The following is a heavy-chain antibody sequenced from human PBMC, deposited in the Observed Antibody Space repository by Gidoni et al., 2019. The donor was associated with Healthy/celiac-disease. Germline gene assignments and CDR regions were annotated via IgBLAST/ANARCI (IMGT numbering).Heavy chain of an antibody. Sequence: EVLLVESGGGLFTPGGSLGLSCAASVFTFSGYSLNWVRQAPGKGLVWVSSISSSSSYIYYADSVKGRFTISRDNAKNSLYLQMNSLRAEDTAVYYCASAGYSFKTDYWGQGTLVTVSS. D-gene: IGHD5-18*01. CDR2: ISSSSSYI. J-gene: IGHJ4*02. V-gene: IGHV3-21*01. CDR3: ASAGYSFKTDY. CDR1: VFTFSGYS.